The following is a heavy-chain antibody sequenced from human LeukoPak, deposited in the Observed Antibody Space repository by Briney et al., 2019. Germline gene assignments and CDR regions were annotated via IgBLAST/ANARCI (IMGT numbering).Heavy chain of an antibody. CDR2: IYSSGST. D-gene: IGHD6-13*01. J-gene: IGHJ2*01. Sequence: SETLCLTCTVSGGSISSYYWSWVRQPPGEGLECIGYIYSSGSTNYNPSLKSRVTISVDASNNQFSLKLTSVTAADRAVYYCARGSKGSSWPGGYFDLWGRGTPGTVSS. V-gene: IGHV4-59*01. CDR3: ARGSKGSSWPGGYFDL. CDR1: GGSISSYY.